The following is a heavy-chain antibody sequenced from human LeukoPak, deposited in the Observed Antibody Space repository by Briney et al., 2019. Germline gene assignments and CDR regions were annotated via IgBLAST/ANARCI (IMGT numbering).Heavy chain of an antibody. CDR3: AGDHNYAFDN. D-gene: IGHD1-1*01. Sequence: GGSLRLSCTASGFPFIEYSMNWVRQAPGKGLEWISYIGIDSGNTKYADSVRGRFTISTDKAKNSLYLQMNSLRVEDTAVYYCAGDHNYAFDNWGQGTLVSVAS. J-gene: IGHJ4*02. CDR2: IGIDSGNT. CDR1: GFPFIEYS. V-gene: IGHV3-48*01.